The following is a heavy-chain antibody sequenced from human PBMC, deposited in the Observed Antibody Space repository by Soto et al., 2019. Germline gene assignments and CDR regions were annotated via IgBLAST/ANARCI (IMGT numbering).Heavy chain of an antibody. CDR3: ARLPNKSPQN. J-gene: IGHJ1*01. CDR2: ISTDASST. Sequence: EVQLVESGGGLVQPGGSLRLSCAASGFALSSYWMHWVRHAPGKGLVWVSSISTDASSTSYADPVKGRFTISRDNAKNTLYQQMNSVRAEDTAVYYCARLPNKSPQNWGQGTLVIVSP. CDR1: GFALSSYW. V-gene: IGHV3-74*01.